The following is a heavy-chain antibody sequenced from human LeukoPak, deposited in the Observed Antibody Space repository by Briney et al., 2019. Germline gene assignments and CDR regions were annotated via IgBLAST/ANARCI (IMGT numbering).Heavy chain of an antibody. CDR1: GGSFSGYY. CDR3: ARGTMTTVTYYFDY. V-gene: IGHV4-34*01. D-gene: IGHD4-17*01. Sequence: SETLSLTCAVYGGSFSGYYWSWIRQPPGKGLEWIGEINHSGSTNYNLSLKSRVTISVDTSKNQFSLKLSSVTAADTAVYYCARGTMTTVTYYFDYWGQGTLVTVSS. J-gene: IGHJ4*02. CDR2: INHSGST.